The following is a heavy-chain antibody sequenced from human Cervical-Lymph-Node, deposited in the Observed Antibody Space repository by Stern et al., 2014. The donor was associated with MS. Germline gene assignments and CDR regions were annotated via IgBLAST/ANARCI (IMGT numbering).Heavy chain of an antibody. Sequence: QLVQSGGGLVQPGGSLRLSCTASGVSVSASYMTWVRQAPGKGLEWVALIYSSNNVNYGDSVKGRFTIARDRSKNTVHLQMNSLRVEDTGVYYCIIEMAARRFDPWGQGTLVAVSS. CDR2: IYSSNNV. D-gene: IGHD5-24*01. V-gene: IGHV3-66*01. CDR3: IIEMAARRFDP. CDR1: GVSVSASY. J-gene: IGHJ5*02.